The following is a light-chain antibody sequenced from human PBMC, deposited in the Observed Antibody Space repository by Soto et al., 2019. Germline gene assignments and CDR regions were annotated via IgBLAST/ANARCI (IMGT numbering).Light chain of an antibody. CDR3: SSHTTSNTRV. J-gene: IGLJ1*01. CDR1: SSDVGAYDY. Sequence: QSVLTQPASVSGSPGQSIAISCTGTSSDVGAYDYVSWYQQHPDKAPKLMIYEVSSRPSGISDRFSGSKSVNTATLTISWLQAEDEADYYCSSHTTSNTRVFGTGTKVTVL. V-gene: IGLV2-14*01. CDR2: EVS.